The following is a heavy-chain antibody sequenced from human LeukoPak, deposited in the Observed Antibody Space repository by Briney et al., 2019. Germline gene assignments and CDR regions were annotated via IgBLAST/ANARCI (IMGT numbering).Heavy chain of an antibody. J-gene: IGHJ3*02. V-gene: IGHV1-18*01. D-gene: IGHD6-6*01. CDR3: ARDSGIAARPGAFDI. Sequence: ASVKVSCKASGYTFTSYGISWVRQAPGQWLEWMGWITTYNANTKYAQKLQGRVTMTTDTSTSTAYMELRSLRSDDTAVYCCARDSGIAARPGAFDIWGQGTMVTVSS. CDR2: ITTYNANT. CDR1: GYTFTSYG.